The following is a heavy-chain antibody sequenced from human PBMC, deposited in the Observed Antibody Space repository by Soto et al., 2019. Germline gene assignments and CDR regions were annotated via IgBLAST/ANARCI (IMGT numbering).Heavy chain of an antibody. CDR1: GYTFTSSA. CDR3: ARDHGGYGTFDY. J-gene: IGHJ4*02. V-gene: IGHV1-18*04. CDR2: ISGSNGVT. D-gene: IGHD5-12*01. Sequence: QVQLVQSGPEVKKPEASVKVSCKASGYTFTSSAISWVRQAPGQGPEWMGWISGSNGVTNYAQNFQGRVTLTVDSSTTTAYMEVRSLSSADTAIYYCARDHGGYGTFDYCGQGTLVTVSS.